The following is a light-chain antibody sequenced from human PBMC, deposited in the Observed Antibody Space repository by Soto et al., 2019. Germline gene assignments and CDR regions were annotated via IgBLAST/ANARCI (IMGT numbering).Light chain of an antibody. CDR2: DVS. V-gene: IGKV3-11*01. J-gene: IGKJ4*01. CDR1: QSVSTS. Sequence: EIVLTQSPATLSLSPGERATIPCRASQSVSTSFAWYQQRPGQAPRLLLYDVSNRAAGVPARFSSSGSGTAFTLTLSHLEHEDFAMYNCQERSNWPRLTFCEGTTVEIK. CDR3: QERSNWPRLT.